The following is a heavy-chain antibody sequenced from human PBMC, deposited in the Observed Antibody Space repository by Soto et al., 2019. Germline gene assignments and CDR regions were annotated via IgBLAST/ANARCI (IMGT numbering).Heavy chain of an antibody. CDR2: INPNDGSA. Sequence: QVLLVQSGAEVKKPGASVKISCKASGYSFTRHFINWVRQAPGQGLEWMGLINPNDGSASYAEKFEGRRTMTSNTSTRTVAMEMSSLRSEDTAVYYCARESPPRGFDGLDVWGQGTTVIVSS. J-gene: IGHJ6*02. V-gene: IGHV1-46*01. CDR1: GYSFTRHF. CDR3: ARESPPRGFDGLDV.